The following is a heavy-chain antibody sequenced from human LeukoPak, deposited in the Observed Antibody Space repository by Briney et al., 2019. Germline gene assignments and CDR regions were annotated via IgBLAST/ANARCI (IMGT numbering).Heavy chain of an antibody. J-gene: IGHJ4*02. CDR2: VSSASSHV. CDR3: ARDLRRFLEWVN. CDR1: GFSFSTYA. Sequence: GESLRLSCVASGFSFSTYAMNWVREAPGKGPEWVSYVSSASSHVYYADSVRGRFIISRDNAKNSLYLQMNSLRAEDTAVHYCARDLRRFLEWVNWGQGTLVTVSS. V-gene: IGHV3-21*01. D-gene: IGHD3-3*01.